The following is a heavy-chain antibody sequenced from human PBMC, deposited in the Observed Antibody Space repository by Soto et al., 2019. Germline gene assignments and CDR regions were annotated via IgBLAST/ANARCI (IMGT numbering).Heavy chain of an antibody. CDR3: ARADSVLVAKGFDL. Sequence: PSETLSLTCAVSGYSISSGYYWGWLRQPTGKGLEWIGEIYHNGRAFDNPSLKGRVTISIDKSNNQFSLNLTSVTAADTAVYYCARADSVLVAKGFDLWGQG. CDR1: GYSISSGYY. V-gene: IGHV4-38-2*01. J-gene: IGHJ4*02. D-gene: IGHD2-8*02. CDR2: IYHNGRA.